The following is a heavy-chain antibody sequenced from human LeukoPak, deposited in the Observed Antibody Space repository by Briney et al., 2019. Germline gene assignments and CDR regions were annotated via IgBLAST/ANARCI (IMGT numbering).Heavy chain of an antibody. CDR1: GFTFSSYA. Sequence: GGSLRLSCAASGFTFSSYAMSWVRQAPGKGLEWVSAISGSGGSTYYADSVKGRFTISRDNSKNTLYLQMNSLKTEDTAVYYCTTDLLMKTKTWGQGTLVTVSS. V-gene: IGHV3-23*01. D-gene: IGHD3-16*01. CDR2: ISGSGGST. J-gene: IGHJ4*02. CDR3: TTDLLMKTKT.